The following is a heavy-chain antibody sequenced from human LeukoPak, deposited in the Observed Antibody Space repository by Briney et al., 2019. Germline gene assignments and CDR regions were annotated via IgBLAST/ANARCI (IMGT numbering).Heavy chain of an antibody. V-gene: IGHV4-59*08. D-gene: IGHD2-2*01. CDR3: ARHEEVPAAIWFDP. CDR1: GGSISSYY. Sequence: SETLSLTCTVSGGSISSYYWSWIRQPPGKGLEWIGYIYYSGSTNYNPSLKSRVTISVDTSKNQFSLKLSSVTAADTAVYYCARHEEVPAAIWFDPWGQGTLVTVSS. J-gene: IGHJ5*02. CDR2: IYYSGST.